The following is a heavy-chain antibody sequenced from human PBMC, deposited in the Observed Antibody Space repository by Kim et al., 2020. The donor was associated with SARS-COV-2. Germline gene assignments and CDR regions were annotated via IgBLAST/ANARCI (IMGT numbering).Heavy chain of an antibody. Sequence: YVDSVKGRFTISRDNAKNSLYLQMNSLRAEDTAVYYCARSGYSGSYWASYWGQGTLVTVSS. CDR3: ARSGYSGSYWASY. V-gene: IGHV3-7*01. J-gene: IGHJ4*02. D-gene: IGHD1-26*01.